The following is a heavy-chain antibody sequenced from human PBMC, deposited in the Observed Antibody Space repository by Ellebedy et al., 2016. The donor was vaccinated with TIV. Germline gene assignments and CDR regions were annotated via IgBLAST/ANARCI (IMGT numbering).Heavy chain of an antibody. V-gene: IGHV3-66*01. D-gene: IGHD3-10*01. CDR3: ARETYNDVDLKLWGIFDI. Sequence: GGSLRLACAASELTVTSSFMSWVRQAPGKGLAWVSTIAIDSNTYYADSVKGRFTISRDNSKNTLDIQMNSLRAEETAVYYCARETYNDVDLKLWGIFDIWGQGTMVTVSS. CDR2: IAIDSNT. J-gene: IGHJ3*02. CDR1: ELTVTSSF.